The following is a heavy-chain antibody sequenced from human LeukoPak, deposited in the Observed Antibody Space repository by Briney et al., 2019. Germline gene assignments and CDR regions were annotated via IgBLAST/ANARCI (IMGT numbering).Heavy chain of an antibody. V-gene: IGHV3-23*01. D-gene: IGHD3-22*01. Sequence: GGSLRLSCAASGFTFSSYAMSWVRQAPGKGLEWVSAISGSGGSTYYADSVKGRFTISRDNSKNTLYLQMNSLRAEDTAVYYCASRNYYDSSGYYYYYFDYWGQGILVTVSS. CDR3: ASRNYYDSSGYYYYYFDY. J-gene: IGHJ4*02. CDR1: GFTFSSYA. CDR2: ISGSGGST.